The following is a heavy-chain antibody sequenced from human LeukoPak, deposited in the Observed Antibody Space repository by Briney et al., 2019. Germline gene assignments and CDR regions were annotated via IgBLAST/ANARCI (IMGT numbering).Heavy chain of an antibody. CDR3: AKVNRGSVVNYFGLDS. J-gene: IGHJ4*02. CDR1: GFTFSTYA. CDR2: VDGSGGRT. D-gene: IGHD1-7*01. Sequence: GGSLTLSCSASGFTFSTYAMHWVRQAPGKGLEWVSAVDGSGGRTFYAGSVKGRFTISRDNSKNVLYLQMNSLTVDDTATYYCAKVNRGSVVNYFGLDSWGQGTLVTVSS. V-gene: IGHV3-23*01.